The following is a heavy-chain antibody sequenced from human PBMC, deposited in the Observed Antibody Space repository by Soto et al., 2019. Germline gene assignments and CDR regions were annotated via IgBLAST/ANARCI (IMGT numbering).Heavy chain of an antibody. CDR1: GGSISSGGYY. Sequence: SETLSLTCTVSGGSISSGGYYWSWIRQHPGKGLEWIGYINHSGSTNYNPSLKSRVTISVDTSKNQFSLKLSSVTAADTAVYYWARGPAATQNRFDPWGQGTLVTVSS. J-gene: IGHJ5*02. V-gene: IGHV4-31*03. D-gene: IGHD2-2*01. CDR3: ARGPAATQNRFDP. CDR2: INHSGST.